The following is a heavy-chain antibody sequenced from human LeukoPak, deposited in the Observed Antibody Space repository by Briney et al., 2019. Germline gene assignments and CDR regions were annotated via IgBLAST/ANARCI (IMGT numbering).Heavy chain of an antibody. CDR1: GFTFNDYE. CDR2: ISSSSSTI. V-gene: IGHV3-48*01. J-gene: IGHJ3*02. D-gene: IGHD5-12*01. CDR3: ARGIGGYHAFDI. Sequence: PGGSLRLSCAASGFTFNDYEMTWVRQAPGKGLEWVSYISSSSSTIYYAESVKGRFTISRDNAKSSVYLQMNSVRAEDTAVYYCARGIGGYHAFDIWGQGTMVTVSS.